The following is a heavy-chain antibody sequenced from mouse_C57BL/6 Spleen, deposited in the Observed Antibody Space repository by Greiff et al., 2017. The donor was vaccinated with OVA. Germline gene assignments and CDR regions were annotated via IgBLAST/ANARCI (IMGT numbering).Heavy chain of an antibody. V-gene: IGHV1-50*01. CDR2: IDPSDSYT. CDR3: ACRYGSSLWYFDV. D-gene: IGHD1-1*01. J-gene: IGHJ1*03. CDR1: GYTFTSYW. Sequence: VQLQQPGAELVKPGASVKLSCKASGYTFTSYWMQWVKQRPGQGLEWIGEIDPSDSYTNYNQKFKGKATLTVDTYSSTAYMQLSSLTSEDSAVYYCACRYGSSLWYFDVWGTGTTVTVSS.